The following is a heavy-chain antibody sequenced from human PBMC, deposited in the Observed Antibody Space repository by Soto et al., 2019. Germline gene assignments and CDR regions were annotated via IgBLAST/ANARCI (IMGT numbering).Heavy chain of an antibody. CDR1: GSTFGSRA. J-gene: IGHJ4*02. V-gene: IGHV3-23*01. Sequence: HPVGSLRLSCVASGSTFGSRAMSWVRQSPGEGLEWVSTITDTGGDAKYADSVRGRFTISRDNSKKTLYPQMSSLRADDSAVYFCARGSTGSYPGSRIFEFWGRGTLVPVSS. D-gene: IGHD3-10*01. CDR2: ITDTGGDA. CDR3: ARGSTGSYPGSRIFEF.